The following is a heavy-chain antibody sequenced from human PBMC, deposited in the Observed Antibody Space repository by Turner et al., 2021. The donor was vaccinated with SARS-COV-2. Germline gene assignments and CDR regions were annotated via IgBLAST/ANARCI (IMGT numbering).Heavy chain of an antibody. D-gene: IGHD3-3*01. Sequence: EVQLVESGGGLVKPGGSLRLSCAASGFSFSSYSMNWVRQAPGKGLEWVSSISSSSSYIYYADSVKGRFTISRDNAKNSLYLQMNSLRAEDTAVYYCARSERGRADVWSGYYPSPLDYWGQGTLVTVSS. J-gene: IGHJ4*02. CDR1: GFSFSSYS. CDR2: ISSSSSYI. CDR3: ARSERGRADVWSGYYPSPLDY. V-gene: IGHV3-21*01.